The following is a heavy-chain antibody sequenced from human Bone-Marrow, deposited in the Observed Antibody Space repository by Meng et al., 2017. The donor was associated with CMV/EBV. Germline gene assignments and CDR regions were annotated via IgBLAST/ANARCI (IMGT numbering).Heavy chain of an antibody. Sequence: SETLSLTCIVSGGSISSSSYYWGWIRQPPGKGLEWIGNIYYSGSTYYNPSLKSRVTISVDTSKNQFSLKLSSVTAADTAVYYCARDLISSWYPYYFDYWGQGTLVTVSS. CDR2: IYYSGST. V-gene: IGHV4-39*07. J-gene: IGHJ4*02. CDR1: GGSISSSSYY. CDR3: ARDLISSWYPYYFDY. D-gene: IGHD6-19*01.